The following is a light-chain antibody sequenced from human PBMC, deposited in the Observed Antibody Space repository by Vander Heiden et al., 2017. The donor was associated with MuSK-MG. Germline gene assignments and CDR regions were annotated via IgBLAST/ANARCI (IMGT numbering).Light chain of an antibody. J-gene: IGLJ1*01. CDR1: SSEVGSYNI. V-gene: IGLV2-23*01. CDR3: CSYAGSSSYV. CDR2: EGS. Sequence: QSALTQPASVSRSPGPSLTISCTGTSSEVGSYNIVSWYQQHPGKAPKLMIYEGSKRPSGVSNRFSGSKSGNTASLTISGLQAEDEADYYCCSYAGSSSYVFGTGTKVTV.